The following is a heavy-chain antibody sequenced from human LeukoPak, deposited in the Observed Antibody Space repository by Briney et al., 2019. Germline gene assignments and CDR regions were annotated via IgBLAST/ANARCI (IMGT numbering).Heavy chain of an antibody. CDR1: GGSISSYY. J-gene: IGHJ4*02. CDR2: IYTSGST. D-gene: IGHD5-18*01. CDR3: ARTTPIQLWPQFDY. Sequence: AETLSLTCTVSGGSISSYYWSWIRQPPGKGLEWIGYIYTSGSTNYNPSLKSRVTISVDTSKNQFSLKLSSVTAADTAVYYCARTTPIQLWPQFDYWGQGTLVTVSS. V-gene: IGHV4-4*09.